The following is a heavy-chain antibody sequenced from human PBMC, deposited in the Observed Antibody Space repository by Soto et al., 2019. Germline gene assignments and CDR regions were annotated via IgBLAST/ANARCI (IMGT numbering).Heavy chain of an antibody. V-gene: IGHV3-33*01. CDR1: GFTFSSYG. Sequence: QVQVVESGGGVVQPGRSLRLSCAASGFTFSSYGMHWVRQAPGKGLEWVAIIWYDGSKKYYADSVKGRFTISRDNSKNTLYLQMNSLRAEDTAVYYCARDQGCFDYWGQGTLVTVSS. D-gene: IGHD6-19*01. CDR2: IWYDGSKK. J-gene: IGHJ4*02. CDR3: ARDQGCFDY.